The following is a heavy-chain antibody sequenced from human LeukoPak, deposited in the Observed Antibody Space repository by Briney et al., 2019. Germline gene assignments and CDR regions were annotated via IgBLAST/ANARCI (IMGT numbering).Heavy chain of an antibody. Sequence: ASVKVSCKASGYTFTSYDINWVRQATGQGLEWMGWMNPNSGNTGYAQKFQGRVTMTRNTSISTAYMELSSLRSEDTAVYYCARGHSSGWYGAYYYYGMDVWGQGTTVTVSS. J-gene: IGHJ6*02. CDR1: GYTFTSYD. D-gene: IGHD6-19*01. CDR3: ARGHSSGWYGAYYYYGMDV. CDR2: MNPNSGNT. V-gene: IGHV1-8*01.